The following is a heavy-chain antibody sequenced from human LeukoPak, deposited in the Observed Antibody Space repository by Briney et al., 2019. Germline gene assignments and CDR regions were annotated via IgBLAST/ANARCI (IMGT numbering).Heavy chain of an antibody. CDR2: IYYSGST. D-gene: IGHD2-8*01. V-gene: IGHV4-59*01. CDR3: ARAQGKVYYFDY. J-gene: IGHJ4*02. Sequence: PSETLSLTCTVSGGSISGFYGNWIRQPPGKGLEWIGYIYYSGSTNYNPSLKSRVTISVDTSKNQFSLKLSSVTAADTAVYYCARAQGKVYYFDYWGQGTLVTVSS. CDR1: GGSISGFY.